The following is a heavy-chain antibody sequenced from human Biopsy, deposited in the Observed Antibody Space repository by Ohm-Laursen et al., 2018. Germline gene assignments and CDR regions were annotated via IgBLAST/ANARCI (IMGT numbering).Heavy chain of an antibody. V-gene: IGHV3-9*01. D-gene: IGHD1-1*01. Sequence: SLRLSCAASGFTFADYAMHWVRQAPGKGLEWVSGISWHSGSRGYADSVKGRFTISRDNAKKLLYLQMNSPRAEDTALYYCAKDVRVKVQLDGMDVWGQGTTVTVSS. CDR2: ISWHSGSR. CDR3: AKDVRVKVQLDGMDV. J-gene: IGHJ6*02. CDR1: GFTFADYA.